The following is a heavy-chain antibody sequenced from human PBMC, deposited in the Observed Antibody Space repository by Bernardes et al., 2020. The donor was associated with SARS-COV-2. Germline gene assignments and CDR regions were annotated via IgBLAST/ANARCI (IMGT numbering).Heavy chain of an antibody. CDR1: GGTFSSYA. CDR2: IIPIFGTA. V-gene: IGHV1-69*06. CDR3: ARDSRARYFGGEQDWFDP. D-gene: IGHD3-9*01. Sequence: SVKVSCKASGGTFSSYAISWVRQAPGQGLEWMGGIIPIFGTANYAQKFQGRVTITADKSTSTAYMELSSLRSEDTAVYYCARDSRARYFGGEQDWFDPWGQGTLVTVSS. J-gene: IGHJ5*02.